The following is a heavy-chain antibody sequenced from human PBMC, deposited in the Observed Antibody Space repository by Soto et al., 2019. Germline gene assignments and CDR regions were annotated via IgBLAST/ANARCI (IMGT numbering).Heavy chain of an antibody. CDR1: GGSFSGYY. Sequence: SETLSLPCAVYGGSFSGYYWSWIRQPPGKGLEWIGEINHSGSTNYNPSLKSRVTISVDTSKNQFSLKLSSVTAADTAVYYCARDALYSSGWSGQHYGMDVWGQGTTVT. J-gene: IGHJ6*02. CDR3: ARDALYSSGWSGQHYGMDV. CDR2: INHSGST. V-gene: IGHV4-34*01. D-gene: IGHD6-19*01.